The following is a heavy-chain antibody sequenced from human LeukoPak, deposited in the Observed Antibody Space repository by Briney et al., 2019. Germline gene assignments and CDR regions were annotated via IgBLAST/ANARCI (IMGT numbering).Heavy chain of an antibody. J-gene: IGHJ3*02. Sequence: TSVKVSCKASGYTFTGYYMHWVRQAPGQGLEWMGWINPNSGGTNYAQKFQGRVTMTRDTSISTAYMELSRLRSDDTAVCYCARLGVDSSGYYRDAFDIWGQGTMVTVSS. CDR3: ARLGVDSSGYYRDAFDI. V-gene: IGHV1-2*02. CDR1: GYTFTGYY. CDR2: INPNSGGT. D-gene: IGHD3-22*01.